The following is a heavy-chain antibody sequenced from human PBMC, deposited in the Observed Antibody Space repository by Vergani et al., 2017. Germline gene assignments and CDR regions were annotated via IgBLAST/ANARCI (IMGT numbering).Heavy chain of an antibody. J-gene: IGHJ6*02. D-gene: IGHD3-10*01. CDR2: IYTSGST. CDR3: ARDHSRGSSGMDV. Sequence: QVQLQESGPGLVKPSQTLSLTCTVSGGSISSGSYYWSWIRQPAGKGLEWIGRIYTSGSTNYNPSLKSRVTISVDTSKNQFSLKLSSVTAADTAVYYCARDHSRGSSGMDVWGQGTTVTVSS. CDR1: GGSISSGSYY. V-gene: IGHV4-61*02.